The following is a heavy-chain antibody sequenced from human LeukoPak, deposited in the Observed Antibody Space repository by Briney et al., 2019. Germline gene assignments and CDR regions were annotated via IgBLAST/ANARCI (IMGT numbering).Heavy chain of an antibody. CDR1: GFTFSSYA. CDR3: AKSPGRLVVVPAAQRYFDY. Sequence: GGSLRLSCAASGFTFSSYAMSWVRQAPGKGLEWVSAISGSGGSTYYADSVKGRFTISRDNSKNTLYLQMNSLRAEDTAAYYCAKSPGRLVVVPAAQRYFDYWGQGTLVTVSS. J-gene: IGHJ4*02. D-gene: IGHD2-2*01. CDR2: ISGSGGST. V-gene: IGHV3-23*01.